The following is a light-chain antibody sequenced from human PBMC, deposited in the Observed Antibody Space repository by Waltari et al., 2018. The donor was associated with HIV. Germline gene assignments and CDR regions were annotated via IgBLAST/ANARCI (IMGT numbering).Light chain of an antibody. CDR2: GVN. J-gene: IGLJ3*02. CDR1: SLDIGLYDF. CDR3: TSHTLTRILL. Sequence: QSALTPPASMSGSPGQSITISCTGSSLDIGLYDFVSLYKHLTNPAPPLIIYGVNRRPPGVTSRFSASKSGDVASLTISGLQPEDEADYYCTSHTLTRILLFGGGTRLTVL. V-gene: IGLV2-14*01.